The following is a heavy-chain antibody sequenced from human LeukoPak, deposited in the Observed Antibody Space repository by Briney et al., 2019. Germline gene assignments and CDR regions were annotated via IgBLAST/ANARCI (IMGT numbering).Heavy chain of an antibody. CDR3: ARLEGVLLEDY. J-gene: IGHJ4*02. V-gene: IGHV1-69*05. Sequence: SVKVSCKASGGTFSSYAISWVRQAPGQGGEWMGGIIPIFATANSAQKFQGRVTITTDESTSTAYMELSSLRSEDTAVYYCARLEGVLLEDYWGQGTLVTVSS. CDR1: GGTFSSYA. D-gene: IGHD3-16*01. CDR2: IIPIFATA.